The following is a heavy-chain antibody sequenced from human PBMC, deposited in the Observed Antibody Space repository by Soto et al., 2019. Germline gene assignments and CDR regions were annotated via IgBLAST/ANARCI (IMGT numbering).Heavy chain of an antibody. J-gene: IGHJ3*02. D-gene: IGHD3-22*01. CDR2: IYTSGST. CDR1: GGSISSYY. CDR3: ARDLVAYDSSAPDAFDI. Sequence: SETLSLTCTVPGGSISSYYWSWIRQPAGKGLEWIVRIYTSGSTNYNPSLKSLVTMSVDTSKNQFSLKMSCVAAADTAVYYCARDLVAYDSSAPDAFDIWGQWTMVPVSS. V-gene: IGHV4-4*07.